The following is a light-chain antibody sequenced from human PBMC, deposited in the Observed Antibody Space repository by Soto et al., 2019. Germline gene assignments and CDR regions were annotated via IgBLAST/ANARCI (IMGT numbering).Light chain of an antibody. CDR3: QQYVRSPPSWT. J-gene: IGKJ1*01. V-gene: IGKV3-20*01. CDR2: DAS. CDR1: QSVSSSY. Sequence: ETVLTQSPGTLSLSPGERATLSCRASQSVSSSYLAWYQQKPGQAPRLLIYDASSRATGIPDRFSGSGSGTDFTLTISILEPEDFAVYYCQQYVRSPPSWTFGQVTKVEIK.